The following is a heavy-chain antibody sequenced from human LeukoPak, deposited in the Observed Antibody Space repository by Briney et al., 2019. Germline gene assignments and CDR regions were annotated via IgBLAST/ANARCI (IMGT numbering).Heavy chain of an antibody. D-gene: IGHD4-23*01. CDR1: GITVSSNY. CDR3: ARYNFYGGTPFDC. V-gene: IGHV3-66*01. J-gene: IGHJ4*02. Sequence: GGSLRLSCAASGITVSSNYMSWVRQAPGKGLEWVSVIYSGGDTYYADSAKGRFTVSRDNSKNTLYLQMNSLRAEDTAVYYCARYNFYGGTPFDCWGQGTLVTVSS. CDR2: IYSGGDT.